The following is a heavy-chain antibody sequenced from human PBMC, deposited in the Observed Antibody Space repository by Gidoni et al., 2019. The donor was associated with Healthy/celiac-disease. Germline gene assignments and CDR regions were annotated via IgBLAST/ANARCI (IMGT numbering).Heavy chain of an antibody. V-gene: IGHV3-9*01. CDR2: ISWISVSI. D-gene: IGHD7-27*01. Sequence: EVQQVEAGGGLVQTGWSLRLTSSPSEFTFDDHYMHWVRKAPGKDLEWFSGISWISVSIGYADSGKGRFTISRDNAKNSLYLQMNSLRAEATALYSCAKGLTGDAFDIWGQGTMVTVSS. CDR1: EFTFDDHY. J-gene: IGHJ3*02. CDR3: AKGLTGDAFDI.